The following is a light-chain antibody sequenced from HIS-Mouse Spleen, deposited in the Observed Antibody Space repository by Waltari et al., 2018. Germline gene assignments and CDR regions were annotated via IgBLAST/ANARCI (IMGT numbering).Light chain of an antibody. CDR2: EDS. V-gene: IGLV3-10*01. Sequence: SYELTQPPSVSVSPGQTARITCSGDALPKKYAYWYQQKSGQAPVLGIYEDSKRPSVIPSRFSGSSSGTMATLTISGAQVEDEADYYWYSTDSSGNHRVFGGGTKLTVL. CDR3: YSTDSSGNHRV. CDR1: ALPKKY. J-gene: IGLJ2*01.